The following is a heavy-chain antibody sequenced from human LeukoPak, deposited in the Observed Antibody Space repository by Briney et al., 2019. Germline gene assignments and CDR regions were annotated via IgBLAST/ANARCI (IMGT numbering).Heavy chain of an antibody. CDR3: AKDHLYYYDSSGYYYDAFDI. Sequence: GGSLRLSCAASGFTFSSYAMSWVRQAPGKGLEWVSAISGSCGSTYYADPVKGRLTISRDNSKNTLYLQMNSLRAEDTAVYYCAKDHLYYYDSSGYYYDAFDIWGQGTMVTVSS. D-gene: IGHD3-22*01. CDR2: ISGSCGST. J-gene: IGHJ3*02. V-gene: IGHV3-23*01. CDR1: GFTFSSYA.